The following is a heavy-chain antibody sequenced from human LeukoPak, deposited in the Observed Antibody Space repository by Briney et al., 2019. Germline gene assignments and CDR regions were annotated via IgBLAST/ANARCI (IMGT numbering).Heavy chain of an antibody. V-gene: IGHV4-31*03. CDR1: GASITNDDYY. Sequence: SQTLSLTCTVSGASITNDDYYWSWIRQHPGRGLEWIGYIYFSGSTYYNPTLKSRASVSVDTSKSQFSLRLTSVTAADTAVYYCARRAPFSNWFDPWGQGTLVIVSS. D-gene: IGHD2-2*01. CDR3: ARRAPFSNWFDP. J-gene: IGHJ5*02. CDR2: IYFSGST.